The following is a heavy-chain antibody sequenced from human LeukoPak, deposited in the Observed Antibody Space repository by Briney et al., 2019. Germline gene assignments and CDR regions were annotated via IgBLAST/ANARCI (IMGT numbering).Heavy chain of an antibody. Sequence: GSLRLSCAASGFTFSSYWSWIRQPAGKGLEWIGRIHASGSTNYNPSLKSRVTMSVDTSKNQFCLKLSSVTAADTAVYYCARDRYYYDSSGYYAWFDPWGQGTLVTVSS. CDR3: ARDRYYYDSSGYYAWFDP. V-gene: IGHV4-4*07. J-gene: IGHJ5*02. CDR1: GFTFSSY. D-gene: IGHD3-22*01. CDR2: IHASGST.